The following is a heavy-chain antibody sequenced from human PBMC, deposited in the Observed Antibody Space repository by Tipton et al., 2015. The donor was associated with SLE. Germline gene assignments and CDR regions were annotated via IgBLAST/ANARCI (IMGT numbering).Heavy chain of an antibody. CDR2: IYDSGST. D-gene: IGHD2-2*01. J-gene: IGHJ2*01. V-gene: IGHV4-30-4*01. Sequence: TLSLTCTVSGGSISSGDFYWSWIRQPPGKGLEWIGYIYDSGSTYYNPSLKSRVIISVDTSKNLFSLKLSSVTVADTAVYYCARRPPYQPRNEYFDLWGRGTLVTVSS. CDR1: GGSISSGDFY. CDR3: ARRPPYQPRNEYFDL.